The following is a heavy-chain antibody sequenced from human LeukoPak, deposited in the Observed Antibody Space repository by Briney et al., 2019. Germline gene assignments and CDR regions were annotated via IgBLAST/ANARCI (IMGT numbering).Heavy chain of an antibody. D-gene: IGHD3-9*01. Sequence: ASVKVSCKVSGYTLTELSMHWVRQAPGKGLEWMGGFDPEDGETIYAQKFQGRVTMTEDTSTDTAYMELSSLRSEDTAVYYCARDMAHSYYDILTGPIDYWGQGTLVTVSS. CDR1: GYTLTELS. J-gene: IGHJ4*02. CDR3: ARDMAHSYYDILTGPIDY. V-gene: IGHV1-24*01. CDR2: FDPEDGET.